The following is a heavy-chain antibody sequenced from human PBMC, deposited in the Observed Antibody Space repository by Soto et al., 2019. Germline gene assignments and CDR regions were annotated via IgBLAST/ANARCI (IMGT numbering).Heavy chain of an antibody. J-gene: IGHJ4*02. CDR3: AHIVVAGLGYYFDY. CDR1: GFSLSSTRMA. V-gene: IGHV2-5*02. Sequence: QITLKASGPTLVKPTQTLTLTCTFSGFSLSSTRMAVGWIRQPPGKALEWLALIYWDDDKRYSPFLKSRLTITKDSSKTQVVLTMYNMDPVDTARNYCAHIVVAGLGYYFDYWGQGTLVALSS. D-gene: IGHD6-19*01. CDR2: IYWDDDK.